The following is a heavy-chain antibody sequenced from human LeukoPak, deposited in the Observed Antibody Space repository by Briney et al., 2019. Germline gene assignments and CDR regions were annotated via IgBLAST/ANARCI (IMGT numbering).Heavy chain of an antibody. J-gene: IGHJ5*02. CDR2: ISSSGSTI. CDR3: ARAAYYYDSSGYRP. Sequence: GGSLRLSCAASGFTFSDYCMSWIRQAPGKGLEWVSYISSSGSTIYYADSVKGRFTISRDNAKNSLYLQMNSLRAEDTAVYYCARAAYYYDSSGYRPWGQGTLVTVSS. V-gene: IGHV3-11*01. CDR1: GFTFSDYC. D-gene: IGHD3-22*01.